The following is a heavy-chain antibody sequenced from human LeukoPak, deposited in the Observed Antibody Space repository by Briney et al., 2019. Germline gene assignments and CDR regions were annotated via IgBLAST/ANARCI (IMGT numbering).Heavy chain of an antibody. CDR2: IYYSGST. J-gene: IGHJ4*02. Sequence: SETLSLTCTVSGGSISSSSYYWGWIRQPPGKGLEWIGSIYYSGSTYYNPSLKSRVTISVDTSKNQFSLKLSSVTAADTAVYYCAKDFAERGGWYPVVRFVGDYWGQGTLVTVSS. CDR1: GGSISSSSYY. CDR3: AKDFAERGGWYPVVRFVGDY. D-gene: IGHD6-19*01. V-gene: IGHV4-39*07.